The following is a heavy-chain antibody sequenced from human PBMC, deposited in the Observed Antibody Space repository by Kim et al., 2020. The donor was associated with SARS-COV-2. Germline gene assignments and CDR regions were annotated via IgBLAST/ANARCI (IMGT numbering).Heavy chain of an antibody. CDR1: GFTFSNYA. CDR3: AKGVGWYFDL. Sequence: GGSLRLSCVASGFTFSNYAMSWVRQAPGKGLEWVSAISGSGGNTFYADSVKGRFTISRDNSKNTLYLQMNSLRAEDTAVYYCAKGVGWYFDLWGRGTLVTVSS. CDR2: ISGSGGNT. V-gene: IGHV3-23*01. J-gene: IGHJ2*01.